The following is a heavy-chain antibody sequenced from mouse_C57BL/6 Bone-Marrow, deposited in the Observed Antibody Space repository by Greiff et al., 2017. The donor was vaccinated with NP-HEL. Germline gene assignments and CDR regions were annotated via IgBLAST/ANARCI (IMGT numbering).Heavy chain of an antibody. CDR2: ISSGGDYI. V-gene: IGHV5-9-1*02. J-gene: IGHJ4*01. D-gene: IGHD1-1*01. CDR1: GFTFSSYA. CDR3: TRDWIYYYVSSLTWMDY. Sequence: EVQLVESGEGLVKPGGSLKLSCAASGFTFSSYAMSWVRQTPEKRLEWVAYISSGGDYIYYADTVKGRFTISRDNARKTLYLQMSSLKSEDTAMYYCTRDWIYYYVSSLTWMDYWGQGTSVTVSS.